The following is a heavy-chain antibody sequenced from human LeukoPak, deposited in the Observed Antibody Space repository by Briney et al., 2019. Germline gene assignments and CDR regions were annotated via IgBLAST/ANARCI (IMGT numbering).Heavy chain of an antibody. CDR3: ARRLTQYDCFDP. V-gene: IGHV6-1*01. J-gene: IGHJ5*02. D-gene: IGHD2-2*01. CDR2: TYYRSTWYN. Sequence: SQTLSLTCAISGDGVSGNSVTWNWIRQSPSRGLEWLGRTYYRSTWYNDYAVSVRGRITVNPDTSKNQFSLHLNSATPEDTAVYYCARRLTQYDCFDPWGQGILVTVSS. CDR1: GDGVSGNSVT.